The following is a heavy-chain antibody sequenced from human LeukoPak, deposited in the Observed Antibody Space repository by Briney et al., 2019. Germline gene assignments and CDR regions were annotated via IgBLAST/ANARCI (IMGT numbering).Heavy chain of an antibody. Sequence: PGGFLRLSCAASGFTFSRYWMNWVRQAPGKGLEWVANIKQDGSEKYYVDSVKGRFTISRDNAKSSLYLQMNSLRAEDTALYYCARDPSRGYSYGSVDYWGQGTLVTVSS. V-gene: IGHV3-7*01. CDR1: GFTFSRYW. CDR2: IKQDGSEK. J-gene: IGHJ4*02. CDR3: ARDPSRGYSYGSVDY. D-gene: IGHD5-18*01.